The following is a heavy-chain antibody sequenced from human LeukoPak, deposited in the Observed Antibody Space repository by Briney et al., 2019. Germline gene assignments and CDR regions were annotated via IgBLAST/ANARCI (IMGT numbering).Heavy chain of an antibody. Sequence: SETLSLTCAVYGVSFSGYYWSWLRQPPGKELEWFGEINHSGSTNYNPSLKSRVTISVDTSKQQFSLKLGSVTAADTAVYYCARRVGGYSYGFQGWFDPWGQGTLVTVSS. D-gene: IGHD5-18*01. CDR2: INHSGST. CDR1: GVSFSGYY. J-gene: IGHJ5*02. CDR3: ARRVGGYSYGFQGWFDP. V-gene: IGHV4-34*01.